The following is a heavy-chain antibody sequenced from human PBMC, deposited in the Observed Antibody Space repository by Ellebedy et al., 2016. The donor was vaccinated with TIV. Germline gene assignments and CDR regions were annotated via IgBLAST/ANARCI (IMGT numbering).Heavy chain of an antibody. CDR2: IYRGGNT. J-gene: IGHJ4*02. Sequence: GESLKISCAASGLTVSTNYMSWVRQAPGKGLEWVSVIYRGGNTYYADSVKGRFTIFRDNSKNTLYLQMNSLRTEDTAVYYCAKVIFYWFEPFDSWGQGTLVTVSS. CDR3: AKVIFYWFEPFDS. CDR1: GLTVSTNY. D-gene: IGHD3-9*01. V-gene: IGHV3-53*05.